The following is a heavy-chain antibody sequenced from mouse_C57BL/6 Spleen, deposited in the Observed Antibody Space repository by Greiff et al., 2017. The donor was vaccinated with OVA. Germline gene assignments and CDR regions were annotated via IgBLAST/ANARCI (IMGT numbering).Heavy chain of an antibody. V-gene: IGHV7-3*01. CDR3: ARFGRTRTFDY. Sequence: EVQVVESGGGLVQPGGSLSLSCAASGFTFTDYYMSWVRQPPGKALEWLGFIRNKANGYTTEYSASVKGRFTISRDNSQSILYLQMNALRAEDSATYYCARFGRTRTFDYWGQGTTLTVSS. J-gene: IGHJ2*01. D-gene: IGHD3-3*01. CDR1: GFTFTDYY. CDR2: IRNKANGYTT.